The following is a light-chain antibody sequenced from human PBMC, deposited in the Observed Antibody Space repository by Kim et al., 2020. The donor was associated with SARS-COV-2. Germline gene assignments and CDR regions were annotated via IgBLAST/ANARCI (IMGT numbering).Light chain of an antibody. J-gene: IGLJ3*02. CDR2: DVS. V-gene: IGLV2-14*03. CDR3: NSYTTSDAWV. Sequence: GQSITISCTGTSSDIGAYNHVSWYQQHPGKAPKLIIYDVSKRPSGVSSRFSGSKSANTASLTISGLQAEDESDYYCNSYTTSDAWVFGGGTQLTVL. CDR1: SSDIGAYNH.